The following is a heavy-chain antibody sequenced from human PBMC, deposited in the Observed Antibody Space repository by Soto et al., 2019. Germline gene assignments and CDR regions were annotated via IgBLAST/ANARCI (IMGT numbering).Heavy chain of an antibody. Sequence: QVQLVQSGAEVKKPGASVKVSCKASGYTFTSYGISWVRQAPGQGLEWMGWISAYNGNTNYAQKLQGRVTMTTDTYTSTAYRGMRSLRTDDTSVYYCARDRYYDSSGYYYSYGMDVWGQGTKVTVSS. CDR1: GYTFTSYG. J-gene: IGHJ6*02. V-gene: IGHV1-18*01. CDR3: ARDRYYDSSGYYYSYGMDV. CDR2: ISAYNGNT. D-gene: IGHD3-22*01.